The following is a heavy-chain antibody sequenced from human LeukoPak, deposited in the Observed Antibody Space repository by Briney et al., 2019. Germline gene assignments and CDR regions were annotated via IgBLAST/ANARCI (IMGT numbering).Heavy chain of an antibody. Sequence: GASVKVSCKASGYTFTSYGISWVRQAPGQGLEWMGWISAYNGNTNYAQKFQGRVTMTRDMSTSTVYMELSSLRSEDTAVYYCAREGGGDYYGSGSYYPRYYFDYWGQGTLVTVSS. CDR2: ISAYNGNT. V-gene: IGHV1-18*01. CDR3: AREGGGDYYGSGSYYPRYYFDY. D-gene: IGHD3-10*01. J-gene: IGHJ4*02. CDR1: GYTFTSYG.